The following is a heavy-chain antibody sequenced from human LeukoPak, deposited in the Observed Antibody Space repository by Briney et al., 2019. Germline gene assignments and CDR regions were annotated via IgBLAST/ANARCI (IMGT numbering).Heavy chain of an antibody. J-gene: IGHJ4*02. CDR3: ATTYQYQLLSLDS. CDR2: IYTGGST. CDR1: VFTISVNY. V-gene: IGHV3-66*01. D-gene: IGHD2-2*01. Sequence: VGSLRLSCAASVFTISVNYMSCVRHAPGKGLASVSTIYTGGSTYYADSVKGRFTISRGNFKNTVFLQMNSLRDEDTAVYFCATTYQYQLLSLDSWGQGALVTVSS.